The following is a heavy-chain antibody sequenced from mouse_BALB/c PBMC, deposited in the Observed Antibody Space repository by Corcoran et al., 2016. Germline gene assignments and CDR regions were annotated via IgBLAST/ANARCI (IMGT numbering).Heavy chain of an antibody. D-gene: IGHD2-4*01. CDR2: INTYTGEP. V-gene: IGHV9-3-1*01. CDR3: ARFYYDYRDFDY. J-gene: IGHJ2*01. CDR1: GYTFTNYG. Sequence: QIQLVQSGPELKKPGETVKISCKASGYTFTNYGMNWVKQAPGKGLKWMGWINTYTGEPTYADDFKGRFAFSLETSASIAYLQINNLKNEDTATYFCARFYYDYRDFDYWGQGTTLTVSS.